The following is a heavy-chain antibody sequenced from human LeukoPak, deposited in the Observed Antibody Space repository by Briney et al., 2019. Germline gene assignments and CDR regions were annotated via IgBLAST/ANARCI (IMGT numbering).Heavy chain of an antibody. CDR1: GFTFSSYE. CDR3: ARGEDGDYAAFDY. J-gene: IGHJ4*02. D-gene: IGHD4-17*01. V-gene: IGHV3-48*03. CDR2: ISSSGSTI. Sequence: GGSLRLSCAASGFTFSSYEMNWVRQAPGKGLEWVSYISSSGSTIYYADSVKGRFTISRDNAKNSLCPQMNSLRAEDTAVYYCARGEDGDYAAFDYWGQGTLVTVSS.